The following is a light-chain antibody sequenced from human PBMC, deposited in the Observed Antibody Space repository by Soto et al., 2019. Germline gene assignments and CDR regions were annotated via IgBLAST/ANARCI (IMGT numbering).Light chain of an antibody. V-gene: IGKV3-15*01. CDR1: QSVGTN. CDR2: GVS. Sequence: ERVMTQSPVTLSVSPGESVPLSCGASQSVGTNLAWYHQKPCQAPSLLIYGVSTRATGIPTRFSGSGSGRQFTLTISSLQSEDFAVYYCQHYDTLSFGQGTRLDIK. CDR3: QHYDTLS. J-gene: IGKJ5*01.